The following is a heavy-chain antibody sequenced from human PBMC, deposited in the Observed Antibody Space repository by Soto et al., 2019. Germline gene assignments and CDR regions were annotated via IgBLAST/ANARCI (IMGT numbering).Heavy chain of an antibody. J-gene: IGHJ4*02. V-gene: IGHV3-23*01. CDR3: ARRGSGSYYDY. D-gene: IGHD1-26*01. CDR2: ISGSGGST. Sequence: EVQLLESGGGLVQPGGSLRLSCAASGFTFSSYAMRWVRQAPVKGLEWVSAISGSGGSTYYADSVKGRFTISRDHSQSPLSLPTNRLSAEDTAVYYCARRGSGSYYDYWGQGALVTVSS. CDR1: GFTFSSYA.